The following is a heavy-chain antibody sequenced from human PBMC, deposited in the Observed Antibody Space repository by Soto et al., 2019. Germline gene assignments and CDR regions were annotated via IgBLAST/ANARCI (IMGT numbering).Heavy chain of an antibody. Sequence: EVQLVESGGGLVQPGGSLRLSCAASGFTFFNNGMAWVRQAPGKGLEWVSAISGSGQSTFYANSVKGRVIISRDNSRDTVYLQMNSLRVEDMAIYFCAKEGGLLPQPEYFHHWGRGTLVAVSS. V-gene: IGHV3-23*04. D-gene: IGHD2-15*01. CDR3: AKEGGLLPQPEYFHH. J-gene: IGHJ1*01. CDR2: ISGSGQST. CDR1: GFTFFNNG.